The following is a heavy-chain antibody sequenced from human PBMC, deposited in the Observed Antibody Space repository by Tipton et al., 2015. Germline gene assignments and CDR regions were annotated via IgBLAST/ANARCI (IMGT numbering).Heavy chain of an antibody. J-gene: IGHJ4*02. CDR3: ACQDYDSLTRDYQTVDY. Sequence: TLSLTCAVSGYSISSGYYWGWIRQPPGKGLEWIGSLYFSGTTYYNPSLKSRVTISIDRFKNQFSPKLSSVTAADTAVYYCACQDYDSLTRDYQTVDYWGQGTLVTVSS. CDR1: GYSISSGYY. CDR2: LYFSGTT. D-gene: IGHD3-9*01. V-gene: IGHV4-38-2*01.